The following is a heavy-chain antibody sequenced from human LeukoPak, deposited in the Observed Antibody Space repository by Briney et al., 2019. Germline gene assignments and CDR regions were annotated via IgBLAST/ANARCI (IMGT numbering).Heavy chain of an antibody. Sequence: PSQTLSLTCTVSGGSISSGGYYWSWIRQHPGKGLEWIGYIYYSGSTYYNPSLKSRVTISVDTSKNQFSLKLSSVTAADTAVYYCARLPYYYDSSGYDGPAFDIWGQGTMVTVSS. CDR2: IYYSGST. CDR3: ARLPYYYDSSGYDGPAFDI. CDR1: GGSISSGGYY. J-gene: IGHJ3*02. V-gene: IGHV4-31*03. D-gene: IGHD3-22*01.